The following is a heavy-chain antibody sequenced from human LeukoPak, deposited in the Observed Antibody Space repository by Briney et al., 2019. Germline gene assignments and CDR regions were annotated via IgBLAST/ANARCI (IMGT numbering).Heavy chain of an antibody. CDR1: GFTFSTYD. CDR2: IGTSGDT. CDR3: SRVGSSGWPNNFDS. D-gene: IGHD6-19*01. J-gene: IGHJ4*02. Sequence: GGSLRLSCAAPGFTFSTYDMHWVRQATGKGLEWVSVIGTSGDTYYAGSAKGRFTISRENAKNSLYLQMNSLTAGDTAVYYCSRVGSSGWPNNFDSWGQGTLVTVSS. V-gene: IGHV3-13*04.